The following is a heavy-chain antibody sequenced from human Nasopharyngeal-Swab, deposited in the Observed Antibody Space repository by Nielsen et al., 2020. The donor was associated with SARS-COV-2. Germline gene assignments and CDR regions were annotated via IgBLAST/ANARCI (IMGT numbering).Heavy chain of an antibody. V-gene: IGHV4-4*07. CDR3: AREPHYDFWSGHGYGMDV. J-gene: IGHJ6*02. CDR1: GCSISSYY. D-gene: IGHD3-3*01. CDR2: FYTSGST. Sequence: SETLSLTCTVSGCSISSYYWSWIRQPAGKGLEWIGRFYTSGSTNYNPSLKSRVTMSVDTSKTQFSLKLSSVTAADTAVYYCAREPHYDFWSGHGYGMDVWGQGTTVTVSS.